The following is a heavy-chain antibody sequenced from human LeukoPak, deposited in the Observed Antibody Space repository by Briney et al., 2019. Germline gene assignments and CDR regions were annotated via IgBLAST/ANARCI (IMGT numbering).Heavy chain of an antibody. J-gene: IGHJ4*02. CDR2: IYYSGST. CDR3: ARGVQYYDSSGYYLDNFDY. D-gene: IGHD3-22*01. Sequence: SETLSLTCAVYGGSFSGYYWSWIRQPPGKGLEWIGYIYYSGSTYYNPSLKSRVTISVDTSKNQFSLKLSSVTAADTAVYYCARGVQYYDSSGYYLDNFDYWGQGTLVTVSS. V-gene: IGHV4-30-4*01. CDR1: GGSFSGYY.